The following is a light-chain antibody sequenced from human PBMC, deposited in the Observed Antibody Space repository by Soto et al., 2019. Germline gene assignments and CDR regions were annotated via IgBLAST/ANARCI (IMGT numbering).Light chain of an antibody. V-gene: IGKV3-15*01. CDR2: DAS. J-gene: IGKJ4*01. CDR1: QSVTTN. CDR3: QQYDRWQVT. Sequence: EVVMTQSPATLSVSPGERATFSCRASQSVTTNLAWYQHKPGQSPRLLISDASTGASGIPPRFSGSGSGTEFTLTIDRLQSADFEVYYCQQYDRWQVTFSGGTKADI.